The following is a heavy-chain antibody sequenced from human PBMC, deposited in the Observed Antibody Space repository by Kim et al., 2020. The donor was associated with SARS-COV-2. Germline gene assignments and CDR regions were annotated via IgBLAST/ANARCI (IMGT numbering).Heavy chain of an antibody. Sequence: SETLSLTCTVSGGSISSYYWSWIRQPPGKGLEWIGYIYYSGSTNYNPSLKSRVSISVDTSKNQFSLKLSSVTAADTAVYYCARGGGVPAAYYYYGMDVWG. CDR2: IYYSGST. J-gene: IGHJ6*01. CDR3: ARGGGVPAAYYYYGMDV. D-gene: IGHD2-2*01. V-gene: IGHV4-59*01. CDR1: GGSISSYY.